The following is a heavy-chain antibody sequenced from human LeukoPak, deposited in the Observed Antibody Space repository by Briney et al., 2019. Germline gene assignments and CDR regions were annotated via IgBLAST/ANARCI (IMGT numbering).Heavy chain of an antibody. D-gene: IGHD2-8*01. CDR1: GNTFSGSY. J-gene: IGHJ6*03. CDR2: INPNSGDT. V-gene: IGHV1-2*06. CDR3: ARSAGHCNDGVCFTDYYMDV. Sequence: ASVKVSCKASGNTFSGSYIHWVRQAPGQGLEWMGRINPNSGDTNSPQKFQGRVTMTRDTSITTAYMELSSLTSDDTAVYFCARSAGHCNDGVCFTDYYMDVWGKGTTVTVSS.